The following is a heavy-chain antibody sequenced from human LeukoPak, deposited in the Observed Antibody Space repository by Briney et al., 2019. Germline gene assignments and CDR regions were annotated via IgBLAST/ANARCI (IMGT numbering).Heavy chain of an antibody. Sequence: PGGSLRLSCAASGFTFSSYGMHWVRQAPGKGLEWVAVIWYDGSNKYYADSVKGRFTISRDNSENMLYLQMNSLRPEDTAVYYCARERSGYDHQYWGQGTLVTVSS. CDR3: ARERSGYDHQY. CDR2: IWYDGSNK. V-gene: IGHV3-30*19. CDR1: GFTFSSYG. J-gene: IGHJ4*02. D-gene: IGHD5-12*01.